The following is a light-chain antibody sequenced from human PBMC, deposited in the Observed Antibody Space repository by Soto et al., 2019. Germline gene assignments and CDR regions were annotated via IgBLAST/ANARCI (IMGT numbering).Light chain of an antibody. CDR1: NIGSKS. CDR3: QVWDSSSDHPDVV. Sequence: SYELTQPPSLSVAPGKTARITCGGNNIGSKSVHWYQQKPGQAPVLVIYYDSDRPSGIPERFSGSNSGNTATLTISRVEAGYEADYYCQVWDSSSDHPDVVFGGGTELTVL. CDR2: YDS. J-gene: IGLJ2*01. V-gene: IGLV3-21*04.